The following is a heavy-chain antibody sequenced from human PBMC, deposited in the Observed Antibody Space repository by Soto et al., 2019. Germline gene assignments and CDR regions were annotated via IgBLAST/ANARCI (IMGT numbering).Heavy chain of an antibody. CDR1: GGTFSSYA. D-gene: IGHD3-22*01. J-gene: IGHJ4*02. Sequence: SVKVSCKASGGTFSSYAISWLRQAPGQGLEWMGVIIPNFGNANYAQKLQGRVTMTTDTSTSTACMELRSLRSDDTAVYYCERDGHYYDSSGYSDYWGQGTLVTV. V-gene: IGHV1-69*05. CDR3: ERDGHYYDSSGYSDY. CDR2: IIPNFGNA.